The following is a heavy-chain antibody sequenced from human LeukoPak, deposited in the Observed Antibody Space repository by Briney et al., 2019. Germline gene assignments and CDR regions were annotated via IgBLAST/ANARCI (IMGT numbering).Heavy chain of an antibody. V-gene: IGHV3-48*03. CDR3: AQLGEENYFDY. CDR1: GFTFSSYE. D-gene: IGHD3-10*01. Sequence: PGGSLRLSCAASGFTFSSYEMNWVRQAPGKWLEWVSYISSSGSTIYYADSVKGRFTISRDNAKNSLYLQMNSLRAEDTAVYYCAQLGEENYFDYWGQGTLVTVSS. J-gene: IGHJ4*02. CDR2: ISSSGSTI.